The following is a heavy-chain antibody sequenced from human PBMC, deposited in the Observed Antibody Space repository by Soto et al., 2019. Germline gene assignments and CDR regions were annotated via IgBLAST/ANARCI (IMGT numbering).Heavy chain of an antibody. CDR3: ARWGTTGGLDV. CDR2: TSYDGTNK. CDR1: GFTFRSYV. D-gene: IGHD3-16*01. J-gene: IGHJ4*02. V-gene: IGHV3-30*19. Sequence: QVQLVESGGGVVQPGTSLRLSCVGSGFTFRSYVIHWVRQAPGKGLEWVALTSYDGTNKFYDDSVKGRFTISRDNSRNTVDLQIDSLRLEDTALYYCARWGTTGGLDVWGQGTLVSVSS.